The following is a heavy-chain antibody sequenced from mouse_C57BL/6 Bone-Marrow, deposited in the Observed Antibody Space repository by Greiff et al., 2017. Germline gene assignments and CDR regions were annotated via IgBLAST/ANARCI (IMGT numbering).Heavy chain of an antibody. CDR3: ARGYFAY. Sequence: QVQLQESGPELVKPGASVKISCKASGYAFSSSWMNWVKQRPGKGLEWIGRIYPGDGDTNYNGKFKGKATLTADKSSSTAYMQLSSLTSEDSAVYFCARGYFAYWGQGTLVTVSA. V-gene: IGHV1-82*01. CDR1: GYAFSSSW. J-gene: IGHJ3*01. CDR2: IYPGDGDT.